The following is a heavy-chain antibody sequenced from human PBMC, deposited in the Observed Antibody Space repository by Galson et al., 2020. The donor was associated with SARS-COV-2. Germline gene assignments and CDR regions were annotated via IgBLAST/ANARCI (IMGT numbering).Heavy chain of an antibody. CDR1: GDSVSSSTTT. D-gene: IGHD6-6*01. V-gene: IGHV6-1*01. CDR3: ARGFSRYFEY. J-gene: IGHJ4*02. CDR2: TYYRSKWGS. Sequence: TSETLSLTCAISGDSVSSSTTTWDWLRQSPSRGLEWLVRTYYRSKWGSDYAPSVRGRITINADASKNQFSLQVNSMTPEDTAVYYCARGFSRYFEYWGQGTLVTVSS.